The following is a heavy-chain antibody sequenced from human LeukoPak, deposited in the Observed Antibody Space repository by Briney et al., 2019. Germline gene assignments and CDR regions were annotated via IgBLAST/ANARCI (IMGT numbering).Heavy chain of an antibody. J-gene: IGHJ5*02. CDR2: IYHSGHT. CDR1: GASVSSDY. Sequence: SETLSLTCTVSGASVSSDYWSWIRQSPGKGLEWIGYIYHSGHTMSNPSLKSRVSLSLDTSNNQFSLKLSSVIAADTAVYYCARHPFQYPFDHWGQGTVVSVSS. D-gene: IGHD2/OR15-2a*01. CDR3: ARHPFQYPFDH. V-gene: IGHV4-59*08.